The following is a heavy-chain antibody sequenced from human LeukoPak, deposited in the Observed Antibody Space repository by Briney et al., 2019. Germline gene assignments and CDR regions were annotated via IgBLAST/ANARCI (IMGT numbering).Heavy chain of an antibody. Sequence: PGGSLRLSCAASRFTFSTYSMNWVRQAPGKGLEWVSSITSSRTYIYYADSVKGRFTISRDNAKNSLYLQMNSLRGEDTAVYYCATGGVHYYDSSADYWGQGTLVTVSS. D-gene: IGHD3-22*01. CDR2: ITSSRTYI. V-gene: IGHV3-21*01. CDR1: RFTFSTYS. CDR3: ATGGVHYYDSSADY. J-gene: IGHJ4*02.